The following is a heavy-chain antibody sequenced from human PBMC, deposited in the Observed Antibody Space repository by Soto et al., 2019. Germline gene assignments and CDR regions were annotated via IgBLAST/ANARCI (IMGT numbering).Heavy chain of an antibody. D-gene: IGHD2-15*01. CDR1: GGSFSGYY. J-gene: IGHJ6*02. CDR2: INHSGST. CDR3: ARGGASGYCSGGSCPRYYYYYYGMDV. V-gene: IGHV4-34*01. Sequence: SETLSLTCAVYGGSFSGYYWSWIRQPPGKGLEWIGEINHSGSTNYNPSLRSRVTISVDTSKNQFSLKLSSVTAADTAVYYCARGGASGYCSGGSCPRYYYYYYGMDVWGQGTTVTVSS.